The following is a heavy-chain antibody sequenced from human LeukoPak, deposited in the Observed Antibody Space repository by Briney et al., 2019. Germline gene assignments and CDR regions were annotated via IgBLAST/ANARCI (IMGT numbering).Heavy chain of an antibody. J-gene: IGHJ4*02. Sequence: GGSLSLSCAASGFTLRSYDMSCVRQAPGKGLEWVAATSGSGVNSYYADPVRGRFTISRDNSQNTLYLQMDSLRAEDTALYYCAKEYSGYDFDYWGQGTLVTVSS. CDR1: GFTLRSYD. V-gene: IGHV3-23*01. D-gene: IGHD5-12*01. CDR2: TSGSGVNS. CDR3: AKEYSGYDFDY.